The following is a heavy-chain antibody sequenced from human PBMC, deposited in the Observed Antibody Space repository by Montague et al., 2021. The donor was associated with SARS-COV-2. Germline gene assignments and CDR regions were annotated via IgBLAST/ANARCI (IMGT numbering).Heavy chain of an antibody. J-gene: IGHJ6*02. D-gene: IGHD3-16*01. Sequence: SETLSLTCAVYGGSFSGYYWSWIRQSPGKGLEWIGEINHSGTTNYNPSLKSRVIISVDKSKNQFSLKLSSVTAADTAVYYCARIPFGYYGMDVWGQGTTVTVSS. V-gene: IGHV4-34*01. CDR2: INHSGTT. CDR1: GGSFSGYY. CDR3: ARIPFGYYGMDV.